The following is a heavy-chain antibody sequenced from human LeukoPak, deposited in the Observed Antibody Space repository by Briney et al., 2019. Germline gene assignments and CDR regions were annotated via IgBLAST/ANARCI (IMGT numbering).Heavy chain of an antibody. V-gene: IGHV1-69*13. Sequence: SVKVSCKASGGTLSRFAISWVRQAPGQGLEWMGGIIAIFGTANYAQKFQGRVTITADESTSTAYMELSSLTSEDTAVYYCARVVTPRYCSSPSCYWKGWFDPWGQGTLVTVSS. CDR2: IIAIFGTA. CDR3: ARVVTPRYCSSPSCYWKGWFDP. J-gene: IGHJ5*02. D-gene: IGHD2-2*01. CDR1: GGTLSRFA.